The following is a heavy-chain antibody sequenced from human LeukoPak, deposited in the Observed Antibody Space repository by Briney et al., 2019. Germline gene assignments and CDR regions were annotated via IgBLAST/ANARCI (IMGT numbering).Heavy chain of an antibody. V-gene: IGHV1-69*04. CDR1: GGTFSSYA. CDR2: IIPILGIA. Sequence: ASVKVSCKASGGTFSSYAISWVRQAPGQGLEWMGRIIPILGIANYAQKFQGRVTITADKSTSTAYMELSGLRSEDTAVYYCARDYDSSGYRYYYYGMDVWGQGTTVTVSS. CDR3: ARDYDSSGYRYYYYGMDV. J-gene: IGHJ6*02. D-gene: IGHD3-22*01.